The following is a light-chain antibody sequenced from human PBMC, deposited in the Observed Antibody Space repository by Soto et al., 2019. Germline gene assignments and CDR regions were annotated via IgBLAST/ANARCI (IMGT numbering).Light chain of an antibody. J-gene: IGKJ1*01. Sequence: DIVLTQSPGTLSLSPGERATLSCRASQSVSSSYLAWYQQKPGQAPRPLIYGASRRAIGIPDRFSGSGSGTDFTLTISRLEPEDFAVYYCQQYGSSPWTFGQGTKVEIK. V-gene: IGKV3-20*01. CDR3: QQYGSSPWT. CDR1: QSVSSSY. CDR2: GAS.